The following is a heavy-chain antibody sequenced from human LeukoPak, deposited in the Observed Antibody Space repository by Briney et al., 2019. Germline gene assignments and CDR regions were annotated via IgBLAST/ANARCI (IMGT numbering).Heavy chain of an antibody. CDR1: GYTFTGYY. CDR3: ARGKRARDSRPLYYFDY. Sequence: ASVKVSCKASGYTFTGYYMHWVRQAPGQGLGWMGWINPNSGGTNYAQKFQGWVTMTRDTSISTAYMELSRLRSDDTAVYYCARGKRARDSRPLYYFDYWGQGTLVTVSS. CDR2: INPNSGGT. J-gene: IGHJ4*02. D-gene: IGHD3-22*01. V-gene: IGHV1-2*04.